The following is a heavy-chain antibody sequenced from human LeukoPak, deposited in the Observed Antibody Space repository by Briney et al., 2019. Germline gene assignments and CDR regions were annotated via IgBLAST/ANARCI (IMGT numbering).Heavy chain of an antibody. J-gene: IGHJ4*02. CDR2: ISSSSSYI. CDR3: ARAPYSGSYLFDY. CDR1: GFTFSSYS. D-gene: IGHD1-26*01. V-gene: IGHV3-21*01. Sequence: GGSLRLSCAASGFTFSSYSMNWVRQAPGKGLEWVSSISSSSSYIYYADSVKGRFTISRDNAKNSLYLQMNSLRAEDTAVYYCARAPYSGSYLFDYWGQGTLVTVSS.